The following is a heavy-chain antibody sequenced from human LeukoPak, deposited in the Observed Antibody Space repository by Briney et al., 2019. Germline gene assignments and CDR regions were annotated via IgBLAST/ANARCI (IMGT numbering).Heavy chain of an antibody. CDR1: GGSISSHY. V-gene: IGHV4-59*11. CDR2: IYYSGST. Sequence: SETLSLTCTVSGGSISSHYWSWIRQPPGKGLEWIGYIYYSGSTNYNPSLKSRVTISVDTSKNQFSLKLSSVTAADTAVYYCARDLSDYGGNSYYDYWGQGTLVTVSS. CDR3: ARDLSDYGGNSYYDY. D-gene: IGHD4-23*01. J-gene: IGHJ4*02.